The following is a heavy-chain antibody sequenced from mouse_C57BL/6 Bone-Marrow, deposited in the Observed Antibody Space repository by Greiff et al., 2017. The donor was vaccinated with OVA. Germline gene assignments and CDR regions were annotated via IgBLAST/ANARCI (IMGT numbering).Heavy chain of an antibody. CDR1: GYTFTSYW. CDR2: IDPNSGGT. D-gene: IGHD1-1*01. CDR3: AREWTTVVASDYFDY. V-gene: IGHV1-72*01. Sequence: VQLQQPGAELVKPGASVKLSCKASGYTFTSYWMHWVKQRPGRGLEWIGRIDPNSGGTKYNEKFKSKATLTVDKPSSTAYMQLSSLTSEDSAVYDCAREWTTVVASDYFDYWGQGTTLTVSS. J-gene: IGHJ2*01.